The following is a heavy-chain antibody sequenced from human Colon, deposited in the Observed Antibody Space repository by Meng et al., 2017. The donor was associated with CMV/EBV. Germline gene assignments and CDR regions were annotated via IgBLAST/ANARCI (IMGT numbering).Heavy chain of an antibody. CDR3: VHRSYSGQDDY. D-gene: IGHD5-12*01. CDR1: GFSFTTDKAG. J-gene: IGHJ4*02. Sequence: QIPLKESGPTLVKPPQTLTLTCTFSGFSFTTDKAGVGWIRHPPGKALEWLALIYWDDDTRYSPSLKTRLTITRDTSKNQVILTMTNMDPADTATYYCVHRSYSGQDDYWGQGALVTVSS. V-gene: IGHV2-5*02. CDR2: IYWDDDT.